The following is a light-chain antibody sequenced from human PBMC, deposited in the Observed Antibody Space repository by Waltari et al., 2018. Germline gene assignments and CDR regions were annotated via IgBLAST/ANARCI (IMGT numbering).Light chain of an antibody. Sequence: IVMTQSPATLSVSPGERGTLSCRASQSISSYLAWYQHKPGQAPRLLIYGASTRATDIPARFSGSGSGTEFTLTITGLQSEDFAVYYCQHYYNWPRAFGPGTNVEIK. CDR3: QHYYNWPRA. V-gene: IGKV3-15*01. CDR2: GAS. CDR1: QSISSY. J-gene: IGKJ1*01.